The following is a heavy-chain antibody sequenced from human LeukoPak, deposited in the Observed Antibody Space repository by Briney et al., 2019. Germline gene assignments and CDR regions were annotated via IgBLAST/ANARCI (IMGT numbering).Heavy chain of an antibody. V-gene: IGHV3-53*01. CDR1: GSTDSGNY. Sequence: TGRSRTLAWAVSGSTDSGNYMSWVRLAHRKGLECASVLYTGGGTYYANSVKGRFTISRENDKNTLYMQMNSLRAEDSAVYYCARDTMNAFDYWGQGTLVTVSS. D-gene: IGHD3-22*01. CDR2: LYTGGGT. J-gene: IGHJ4*02. CDR3: ARDTMNAFDY.